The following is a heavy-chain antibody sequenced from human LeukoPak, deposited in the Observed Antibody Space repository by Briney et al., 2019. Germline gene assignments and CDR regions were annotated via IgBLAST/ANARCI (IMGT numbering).Heavy chain of an antibody. D-gene: IGHD3-16*01. V-gene: IGHV1-18*01. J-gene: IGHJ4*02. CDR1: GYTFTSYG. CDR3: ARDPPGLTLGSPGDY. Sequence: GASVKVSCKASGYTFTSYGIAWVRQAPGQGLQWMGWISANNGDTSYSQKLQGRVTMTTDTSTNTAHMELRSLTSDDTAVYYYARDPPGLTLGSPGDYWGQGTLVIVSS. CDR2: ISANNGDT.